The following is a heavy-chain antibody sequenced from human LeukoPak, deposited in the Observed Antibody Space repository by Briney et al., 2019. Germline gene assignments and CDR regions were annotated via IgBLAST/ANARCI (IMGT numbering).Heavy chain of an antibody. D-gene: IGHD3-10*01. CDR3: ARDSSGNFIPDYFDY. CDR1: GFTFSSYA. CDR2: ISSNGGST. V-gene: IGHV3-64*01. Sequence: HPGGSLRLSCAASGFTFSSYAMHWVRQAPGKGLEYVSAISSNGGSTYYANSVKGRFTISRDNSKNTLYLQMGSLRAEDTAVYYCARDSSGNFIPDYFDYWGQGTLVTVSS. J-gene: IGHJ4*02.